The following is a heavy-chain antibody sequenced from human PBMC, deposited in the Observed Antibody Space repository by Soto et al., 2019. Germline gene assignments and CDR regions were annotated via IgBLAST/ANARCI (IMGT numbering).Heavy chain of an antibody. CDR1: GFTFSSYE. J-gene: IGHJ4*02. Sequence: GSLRLSCEASGFTFSSYEMNWVRQAPGRGLEWVSYISSSGTTIYYADSVKGRFTISRDNARNSLYLQMNSLRAEDTAVYYCARGSGTYYEEFDYWGQGTLVTVSS. D-gene: IGHD3-10*01. CDR3: ARGSGTYYEEFDY. CDR2: ISSSGTTI. V-gene: IGHV3-48*03.